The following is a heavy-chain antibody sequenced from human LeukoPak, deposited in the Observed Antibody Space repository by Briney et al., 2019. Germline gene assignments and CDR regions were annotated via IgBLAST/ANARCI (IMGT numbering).Heavy chain of an antibody. D-gene: IGHD6-13*01. CDR3: ARTAAGLYYFDY. V-gene: IGHV4-39*01. CDR1: GGSISSSSYY. J-gene: IGHJ4*02. CDR2: IYYSGST. Sequence: SETLSLTCTVSGGSISSSSYYWGWIRQPPGKGLEWIGCIYYSGSTCYNPSLKSRVTISVDTSKNQFSLKLSSVTAADTAVYYCARTAAGLYYFDYWGQGTLVTVSS.